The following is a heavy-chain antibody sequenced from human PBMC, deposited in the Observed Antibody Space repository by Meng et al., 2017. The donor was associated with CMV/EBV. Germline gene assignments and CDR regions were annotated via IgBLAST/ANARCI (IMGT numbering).Heavy chain of an antibody. Sequence: GGSLRLSCAASGFTFSNAWTSWVRQAPGKGLEWVGRIKSKTDGGTTDYAAPVKGRFTISRDDSKNTLYLQMNSLKTEDTAVYYCTSTIGYYYDSSGYYLDYWGQGTLVTVSS. V-gene: IGHV3-15*01. CDR2: IKSKTDGGTT. J-gene: IGHJ4*02. CDR3: TSTIGYYYDSSGYYLDY. CDR1: GFTFSNAW. D-gene: IGHD3-22*01.